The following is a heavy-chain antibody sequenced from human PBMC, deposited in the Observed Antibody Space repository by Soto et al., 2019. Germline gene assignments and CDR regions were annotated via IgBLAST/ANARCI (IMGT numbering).Heavy chain of an antibody. CDR2: IYYSGST. CDR3: ARHNRPKGYYYGMDV. Sequence: PSETLSLTCTVSGGSISSSSYYWGWIRQPPGKGLEWIGSIYYSGSTYYNPSLKSRVTISVDTFKNQFSLKLSSVTAADTAVYYCARHNRPKGYYYGMDVWGQGTTVTVSS. CDR1: GGSISSSSYY. J-gene: IGHJ6*02. V-gene: IGHV4-39*01.